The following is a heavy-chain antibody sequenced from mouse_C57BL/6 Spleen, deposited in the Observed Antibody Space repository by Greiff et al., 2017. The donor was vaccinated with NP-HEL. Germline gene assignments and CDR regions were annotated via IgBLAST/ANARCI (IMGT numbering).Heavy chain of an antibody. CDR1: GYTFTTYP. D-gene: IGHD2-10*01. J-gene: IGHJ4*01. CDR3: VTSYGNYGYAMDY. Sequence: VQLQQSGAELVKPGASVKMSCKASGYTFTTYPIEWMKQNHGKSLEWIGNFHPYNDDTKYNEKFKGKATLTVEKSSSTVYLELSRLTSDDSAVYYCVTSYGNYGYAMDYWGQGTSVTVSS. V-gene: IGHV1-47*01. CDR2: FHPYNDDT.